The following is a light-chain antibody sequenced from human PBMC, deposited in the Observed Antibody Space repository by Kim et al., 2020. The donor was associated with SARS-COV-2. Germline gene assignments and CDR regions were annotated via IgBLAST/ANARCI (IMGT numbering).Light chain of an antibody. CDR2: LAS. J-gene: IGKJ2*01. CDR1: ENIGTW. V-gene: IGKV1-5*03. CDR3: QHYSRLPYT. Sequence: SASVGDRVTITCRASENIGTWLAWYQQKPGRAPSLLIYLASTLESGVPSRFSGTGSGTEFSLSITSLQPDDFATYYCQHYSRLPYTFGQGTKLEIK.